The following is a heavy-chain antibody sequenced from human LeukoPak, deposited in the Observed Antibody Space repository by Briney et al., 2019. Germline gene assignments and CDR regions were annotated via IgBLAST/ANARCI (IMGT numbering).Heavy chain of an antibody. J-gene: IGHJ4*02. CDR1: GFTFSSYA. Sequence: PGGSLRLSCAASGFTFSSYAMSWVRQAPGKGLEWVSAISGSGGSTYYADSVKGRFTISRDNSKNTLYLQMTSLRAEDTAVYYCAKCPYDFWTGYFDYWGQGTRVTVSS. V-gene: IGHV3-23*01. D-gene: IGHD3-3*01. CDR2: ISGSGGST. CDR3: AKCPYDFWTGYFDY.